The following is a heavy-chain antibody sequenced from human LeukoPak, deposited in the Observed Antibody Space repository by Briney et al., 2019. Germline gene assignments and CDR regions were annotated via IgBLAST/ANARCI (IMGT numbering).Heavy chain of an antibody. V-gene: IGHV4-59*01. Sequence: SETLSLTCTVSGGSISSYYWTWIRQPPGKGLEWIGYIYYSGSTNYNPSLKSRLTISMDTSKNHFSLNLRSVTAADTAVYYCAKLNPMTLAGSSWYYSMDVWGHGTAVTVSS. CDR2: IYYSGST. CDR3: AKLNPMTLAGSSWYYSMDV. J-gene: IGHJ6*02. CDR1: GGSISSYY. D-gene: IGHD3-10*01.